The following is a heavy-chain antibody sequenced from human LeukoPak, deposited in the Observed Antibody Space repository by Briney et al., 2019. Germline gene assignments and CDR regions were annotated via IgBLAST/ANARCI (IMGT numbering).Heavy chain of an antibody. CDR1: GFTFSSFG. D-gene: IGHD2-15*01. Sequence: GRSLRLSCAASGFTFSSFGMHWVRQAPGKGLEWVAIIWSDGSNEVYIESVKGRFTISRDNSKNTLYLHMNSLRGEDTAMYFCARGCGGGPGCYILDYWGQGTLVTVSS. J-gene: IGHJ4*02. CDR3: ARGCGGGPGCYILDY. CDR2: IWSDGSNE. V-gene: IGHV3-33*01.